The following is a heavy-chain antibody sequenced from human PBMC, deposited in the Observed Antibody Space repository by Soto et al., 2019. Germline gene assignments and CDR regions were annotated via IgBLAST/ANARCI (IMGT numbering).Heavy chain of an antibody. CDR2: IIPILGTA. Sequence: QVQLVQSGAEVKKPGSSVKVSCKASGGTFSSYAISWVRQAPGQGLEWMGGIIPILGTANYAQKFQGRVTLNADESTSTAYMELSSLRSEDTAVYYCARESRYCSGGSCYFLPGIDYWGQGTLVTVSS. J-gene: IGHJ4*02. CDR1: GGTFSSYA. CDR3: ARESRYCSGGSCYFLPGIDY. V-gene: IGHV1-69*11. D-gene: IGHD2-15*01.